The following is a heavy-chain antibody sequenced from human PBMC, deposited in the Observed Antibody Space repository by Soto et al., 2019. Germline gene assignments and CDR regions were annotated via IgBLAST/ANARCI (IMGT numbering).Heavy chain of an antibody. CDR3: ARLMTTIFGVVIGFDY. CDR2: IYPGDSDT. D-gene: IGHD3-3*01. J-gene: IGHJ4*02. Sequence: GESLKISCKGSGYSFTNYWIGWVRQMPGKGLEWMGIIYPGDSDTLYSPSFQGQVTFSADKSISTAFLQWSSLEASDTATYYCARLMTTIFGVVIGFDYWGQGTLVTVSS. V-gene: IGHV5-51*01. CDR1: GYSFTNYW.